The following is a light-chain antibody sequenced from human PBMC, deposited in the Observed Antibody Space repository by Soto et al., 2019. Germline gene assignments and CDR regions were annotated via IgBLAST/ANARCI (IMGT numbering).Light chain of an antibody. Sequence: IHMTQSPSSLSASIGDRVTITCRASEAISHYLNWYQQKPGKAPKLLIYGASKLQSGVPSRFSGSGSGTDFTLTITSLQGEDVATYYCQQSSSTPLTVGGGTKVEI. J-gene: IGKJ4*01. CDR2: GAS. CDR3: QQSSSTPLT. V-gene: IGKV1-39*01. CDR1: EAISHY.